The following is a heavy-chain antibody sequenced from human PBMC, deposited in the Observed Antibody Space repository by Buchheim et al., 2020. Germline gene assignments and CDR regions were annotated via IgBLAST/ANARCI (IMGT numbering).Heavy chain of an antibody. V-gene: IGHV3-23*04. CDR2: INGGGVRT. CDR1: GFTFSTYG. J-gene: IGHJ4*02. D-gene: IGHD3-3*01. CDR3: ARDDDYDFWSGYRDFDY. Sequence: DVQLVESGGGLVQPGGSLRLSCAASGFTFSTYGMSWVRQAPGKGLEWVASINGGGVRTYYADSVKGRFTISRDNSKTTLYVQMNNLRAEDTAAYYCARDDDYDFWSGYRDFDYWGQGTL.